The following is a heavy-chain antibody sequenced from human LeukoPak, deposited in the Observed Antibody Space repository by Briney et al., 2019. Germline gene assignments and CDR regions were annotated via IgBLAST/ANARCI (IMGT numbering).Heavy chain of an antibody. J-gene: IGHJ4*02. CDR3: ARGPSVAAHLDY. D-gene: IGHD5-12*01. V-gene: IGHV4-4*02. CDR2: IYHHGAT. Sequence: SETLSLTCAVSGGSISSNNWWSWVRQPPGKGLEWIGEIYHHGATNYNLSLKSRVTLSVDKSKNQFSLELSSVTAADTAVYYCARGPSVAAHLDYWGQGTLVTVSS. CDR1: GGSISSNNW.